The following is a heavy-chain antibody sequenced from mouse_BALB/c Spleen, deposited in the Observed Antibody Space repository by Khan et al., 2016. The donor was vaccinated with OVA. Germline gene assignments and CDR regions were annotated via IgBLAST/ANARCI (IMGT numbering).Heavy chain of an antibody. Sequence: QIQLVQSGPELKKPGETVKISCKASGYTFTSFGMNWVKQAPGKGLEWMGWINTYTGEPTYADDFKGRFAFSLETSASTAYLQINNLKNEDMATYFCARPPCFSYTLAYWGQGTLVTVSS. CDR2: INTYTGEP. V-gene: IGHV9-1*02. CDR1: GYTFTSFG. CDR3: ARPPCFSYTLAY. D-gene: IGHD2-12*01. J-gene: IGHJ4*01.